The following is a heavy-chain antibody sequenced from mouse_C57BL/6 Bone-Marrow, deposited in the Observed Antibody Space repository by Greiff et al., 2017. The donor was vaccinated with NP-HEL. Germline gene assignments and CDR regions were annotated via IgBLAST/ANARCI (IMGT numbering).Heavy chain of an antibody. D-gene: IGHD1-1*01. Sequence: EVKLQESGAELVRPGASVKLSCTASGFNITDDYMPWVKQRPEQGLEWIGWIDPENGDTAYASKFQGRATITADTSSNTAYLQHSSLTSDDTAVYYCTTAMTTVVGSYWYFDVWGTGTTVTVSS. J-gene: IGHJ1*03. CDR1: GFNITDDY. CDR3: TTAMTTVVGSYWYFDV. CDR2: IDPENGDT. V-gene: IGHV14-4*01.